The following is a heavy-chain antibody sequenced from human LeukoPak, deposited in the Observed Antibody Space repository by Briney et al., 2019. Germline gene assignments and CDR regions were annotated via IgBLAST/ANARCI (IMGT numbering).Heavy chain of an antibody. CDR3: TTHASLLLWFGELLSHFDY. CDR2: ISGSGGST. Sequence: GGSLRLSCAASGFTFSSYAMSWVRQAPGKGLEWVSAISGSGGSTYYADSVKGRFTISRDNSKNTLYLQMNSLKTEDTAVYYCTTHASLLLWFGELLSHFDYWGQGTLVTVSS. CDR1: GFTFSSYA. D-gene: IGHD3-10*01. J-gene: IGHJ4*02. V-gene: IGHV3-23*01.